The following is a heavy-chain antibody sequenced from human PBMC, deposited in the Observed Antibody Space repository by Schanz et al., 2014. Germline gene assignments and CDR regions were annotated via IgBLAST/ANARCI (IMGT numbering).Heavy chain of an antibody. V-gene: IGHV3-30*04. CDR3: ARVQKVAAAALDY. Sequence: QVQLVESGGGVVQPGRSLRLSCAASGFTFSSYAMHWVRQAPGKGLEWVAVKSYDGSNKYYADSVKGRFTISRDNSKXTLYLQMGXXRAGDMAVYYCARVQKVAAAALDYWGQGTLVTVS. D-gene: IGHD2-15*01. CDR2: KSYDGSNK. CDR1: GFTFSSYA. J-gene: IGHJ4*02.